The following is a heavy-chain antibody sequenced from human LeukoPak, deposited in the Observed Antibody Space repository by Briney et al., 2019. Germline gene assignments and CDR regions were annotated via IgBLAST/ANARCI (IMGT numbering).Heavy chain of an antibody. D-gene: IGHD5-12*01. J-gene: IGHJ5*02. CDR3: ATSYDYKVAPFDP. Sequence: SETLSLTCAVSGGSIRDYQWSWIRQPPGKGLEWIGHINTNGRTDYNPPLRSRLTFSVDTSRDQFSLKLSSVTAADTAMYYCATSYDYKVAPFDPWGQGTLVTVSS. CDR1: GGSIRDYQ. V-gene: IGHV4-4*09. CDR2: INTNGRT.